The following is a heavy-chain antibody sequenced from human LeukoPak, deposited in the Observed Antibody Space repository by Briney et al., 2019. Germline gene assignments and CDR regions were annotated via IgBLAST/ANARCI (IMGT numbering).Heavy chain of an antibody. CDR3: ARRPGIALAGSTFNYYMDV. V-gene: IGHV1-69*06. Sequence: GSSVKVSCKASGGTFSSYAISWVRQAPGQGLEWMGGIIPIFGTANYAQKFQGRVTITADKSTSTAYMELSSLRSEDTAVYYCARRPGIALAGSTFNYYMDVWGKGTTVTISS. CDR1: GGTFSSYA. J-gene: IGHJ6*03. D-gene: IGHD6-19*01. CDR2: IIPIFGTA.